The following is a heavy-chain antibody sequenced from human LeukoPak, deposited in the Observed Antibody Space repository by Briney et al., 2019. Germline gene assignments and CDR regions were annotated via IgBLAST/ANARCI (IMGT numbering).Heavy chain of an antibody. Sequence: PSETLSPTCTVSGGSIGSYSYYWAWIRQPPGKGLEYLGYIYNGEATYYNPSLKSRVTISVDTSKNQFSLRLTSVTAADTAVYYCVRLVGVPPAVDNWGQGTLVTVSS. CDR1: GGSIGSYSYY. D-gene: IGHD2-2*01. V-gene: IGHV4-39*01. CDR3: VRLVGVPPAVDN. CDR2: IYNGEAT. J-gene: IGHJ4*02.